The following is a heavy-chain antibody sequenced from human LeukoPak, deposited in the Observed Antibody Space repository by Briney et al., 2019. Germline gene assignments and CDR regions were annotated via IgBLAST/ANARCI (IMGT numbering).Heavy chain of an antibody. CDR1: DGSISSRNW. J-gene: IGHJ5*02. D-gene: IGHD3-10*01. CDR3: ARDRYYGSGSLGNWFDP. V-gene: IGHV4-4*02. Sequence: SETLSLTCAVSDGSISSRNWWSWVRQPPGKGLEWIGEIYHSGSTNYNPSLKSRVTISVDKSKNQFSLKLSSVTAADTAVYYCARDRYYGSGSLGNWFDPWGQGTLVTVSS. CDR2: IYHSGST.